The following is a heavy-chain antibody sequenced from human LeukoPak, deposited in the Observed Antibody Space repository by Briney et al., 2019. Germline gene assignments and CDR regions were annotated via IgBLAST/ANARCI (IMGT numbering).Heavy chain of an antibody. CDR3: ARGLILHYGSGSYDY. CDR2: IYYSGST. J-gene: IGHJ4*02. D-gene: IGHD3-10*01. Sequence: SETLSLTCTVSGGSISSYYRSWIRQPPGKGLEWIGYIYYSGSTNYNPSLKSGGTITVDTYKDQFSLKLSSVTAADAAVYYCARGLILHYGSGSYDYWGQGTLVTVSS. CDR1: GGSISSYY. V-gene: IGHV4-59*12.